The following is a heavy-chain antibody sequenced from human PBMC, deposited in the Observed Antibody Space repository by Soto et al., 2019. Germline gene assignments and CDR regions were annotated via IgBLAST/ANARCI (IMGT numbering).Heavy chain of an antibody. CDR2: ISSSSSTI. D-gene: IGHD3-16*02. V-gene: IGHV3-48*02. J-gene: IGHJ6*02. Sequence: GGSLRLSCAASGFTFSSYSMNWVRQAPGKGLEWVSYISSSSSTIYYAESVKGRFTISRDNAKNSLYLQMNSLRDEDTAVYYFAREIIITFGGIIAPAYVMDVWGQGTTVTVS. CDR1: GFTFSSYS. CDR3: AREIIITFGGIIAPAYVMDV.